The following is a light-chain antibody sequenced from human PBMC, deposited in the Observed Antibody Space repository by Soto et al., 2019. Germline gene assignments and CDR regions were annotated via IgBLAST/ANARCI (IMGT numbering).Light chain of an antibody. V-gene: IGLV3-21*04. CDR1: NIGSKS. Sequence: SYELTQPPSVSVAPGRTARITCGGNNIGSKSVHWYQQKPGQAPMLVISYDTDRPSGIPERFSGSNSGNTATLTISRVEAGDEADYSCQVWDSSSDHPVVFGGGTKLTVL. J-gene: IGLJ2*01. CDR2: YDT. CDR3: QVWDSSSDHPVV.